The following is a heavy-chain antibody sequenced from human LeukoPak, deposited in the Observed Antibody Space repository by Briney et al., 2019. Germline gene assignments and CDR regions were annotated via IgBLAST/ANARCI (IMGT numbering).Heavy chain of an antibody. CDR3: ARDFDYGDQNDAFDI. CDR2: IYHSGST. V-gene: IGHV4-4*02. J-gene: IGHJ3*02. D-gene: IGHD4-17*01. CDR1: GGSISSSNW. Sequence: SETLSLTCAVSGGSISSSNWWSWVRQPPGKGLEWIGEIYHSGSTSYNPSLKSRVTISVDKSKSQFSLKLSSVTAADTAVYYCARDFDYGDQNDAFDIWGQGTMVTVSS.